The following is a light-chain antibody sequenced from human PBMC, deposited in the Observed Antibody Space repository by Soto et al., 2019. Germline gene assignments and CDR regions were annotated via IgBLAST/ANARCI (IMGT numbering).Light chain of an antibody. V-gene: IGLV1-47*02. CDR2: TDN. CDR1: SSNIGNYY. Sequence: QSVLTQPPSASGTPGQRVTISCSGSSSNIGNYYVYWYQQLPGKATKLLGYTDNQRPSGVHDRFSVSKSGTSASLAISGLRSEDEDDYYCAAWDDRLSAWVFGGGTKLTV. CDR3: AAWDDRLSAWV. J-gene: IGLJ3*02.